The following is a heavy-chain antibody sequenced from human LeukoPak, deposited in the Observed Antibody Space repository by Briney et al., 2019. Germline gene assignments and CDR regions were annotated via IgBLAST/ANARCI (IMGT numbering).Heavy chain of an antibody. CDR1: GGSISSYY. Sequence: SETLSLTCTVSGGSISSYYWSWIRQPPGKGLGWIGYIYYSGSTNYNPSLKSRVTKSVDTSKNQFSLKLSSVTAADTAVYYCARGSMVRGVTLDYWGQGTLVTVSS. J-gene: IGHJ4*02. V-gene: IGHV4-59*01. CDR2: IYYSGST. D-gene: IGHD3-10*01. CDR3: ARGSMVRGVTLDY.